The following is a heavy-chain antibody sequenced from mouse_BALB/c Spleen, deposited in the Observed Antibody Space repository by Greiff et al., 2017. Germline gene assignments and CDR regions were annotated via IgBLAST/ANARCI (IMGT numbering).Heavy chain of an antibody. J-gene: IGHJ3*01. Sequence: VQRVESGPSLVQPSQSLSITCTVSGFSLTSYGVHWVRQSPGKGLEWLGVIWRGGSTDYNAAFMSRLSITKDNSKSQVFFKMNSLQADDTAIYYCAKDWDGTAWFAYWGQGTLVTVSA. CDR1: GFSLTSYG. V-gene: IGHV2-5-1*01. D-gene: IGHD4-1*01. CDR2: IWRGGST. CDR3: AKDWDGTAWFAY.